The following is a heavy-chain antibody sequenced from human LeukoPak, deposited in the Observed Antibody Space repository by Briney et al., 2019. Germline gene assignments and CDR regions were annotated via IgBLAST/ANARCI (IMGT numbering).Heavy chain of an antibody. J-gene: IGHJ6*02. CDR2: MNPNSGNT. D-gene: IGHD4-17*01. CDR1: GYTFTSYD. CDR3: ARARYGDITKYYYYGMDV. V-gene: IGHV1-8*01. Sequence: ASVKVSCKASGYTFTSYDINWVRQATGQGLKWMGWMNPNSGNTGYAQKFQGRVTMTRNTSISTAYMELSSLRSEDTAVYYCARARYGDITKYYYYGMDVWGQGTTVTVSS.